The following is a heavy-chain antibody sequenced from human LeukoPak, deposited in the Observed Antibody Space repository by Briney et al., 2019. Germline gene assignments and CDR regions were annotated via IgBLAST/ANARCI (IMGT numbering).Heavy chain of an antibody. J-gene: IGHJ6*04. CDR1: GFIFSSYS. CDR3: AELGITMIGGV. V-gene: IGHV3-48*04. D-gene: IGHD3-10*02. Sequence: QSGGSLRLPCAASGFIFSSYSMKWVRQAPGKGLEWVSYISSSGSTIYYADSVKGRFTISRDNAKNSLYLQMNSLRAEDTAVYYCAELGITMIGGVWGKGTTVTISS. CDR2: ISSSGSTI.